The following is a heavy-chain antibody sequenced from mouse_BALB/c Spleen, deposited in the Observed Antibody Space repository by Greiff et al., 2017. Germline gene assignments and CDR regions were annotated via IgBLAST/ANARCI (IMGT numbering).Heavy chain of an antibody. Sequence: VKLVESGPGLVAPSQSLSITCTVSGFSLTSYGVHWVRQPPGKGLEWLGVIWAGGSTNYNSALMSRLSISKDNSKSQVFLKMNSLQTDDTAMYYCARGDYYDYDELSWFAYWGQGTLVTVSA. D-gene: IGHD2-4*01. J-gene: IGHJ3*01. CDR3: ARGDYYDYDELSWFAY. CDR2: IWAGGST. V-gene: IGHV2-9*02. CDR1: GFSLTSYG.